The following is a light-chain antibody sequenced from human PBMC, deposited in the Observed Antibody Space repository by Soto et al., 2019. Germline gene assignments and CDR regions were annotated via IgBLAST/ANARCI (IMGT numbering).Light chain of an antibody. CDR1: QSVSSSY. CDR2: GAS. J-gene: IGKJ1*01. Sequence: VMVQYPTTVYVARGERATLSCRASQSVSSSYLAWYQQKPGQAPRLLIYGASSRATGIPDRFSGSGSGTDFTLTISRLEPEDFAVYYCQQYGSSRTFGQGTKVDIK. CDR3: QQYGSSRT. V-gene: IGKV3-20*01.